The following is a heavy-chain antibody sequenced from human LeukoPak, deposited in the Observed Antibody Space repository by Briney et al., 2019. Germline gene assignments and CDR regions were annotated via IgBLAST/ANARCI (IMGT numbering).Heavy chain of an antibody. Sequence: ASVKVSCKASGYTFTSYDINWVRQATGQGLEWVGWMNPNSDSTGYAQKFQGRVTMTRNIFMSTAYMELSSLRSEDTAVYYCARDYGGNSGWFDPWGQGTLVTVSS. CDR1: GYTFTSYD. V-gene: IGHV1-8*01. D-gene: IGHD4-23*01. J-gene: IGHJ5*02. CDR2: MNPNSDST. CDR3: ARDYGGNSGWFDP.